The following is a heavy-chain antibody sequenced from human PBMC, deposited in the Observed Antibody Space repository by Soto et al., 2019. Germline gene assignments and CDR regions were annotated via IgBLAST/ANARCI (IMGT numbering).Heavy chain of an antibody. J-gene: IGHJ3*02. V-gene: IGHV3-66*01. CDR2: ISNGGDT. Sequence: EVRLVESGGGVVQPGGSLRLSCAASGFIVSSTYINWVRQAPGKGLEWVSVISNGGDTHYADSVKGRFSLSRDIYNNILHLQMTSLRAEDTAVYYCAREPRYCRGGSCSITGDAYDIWGQGTMVTVSS. CDR1: GFIVSSTY. CDR3: AREPRYCRGGSCSITGDAYDI. D-gene: IGHD2-15*01.